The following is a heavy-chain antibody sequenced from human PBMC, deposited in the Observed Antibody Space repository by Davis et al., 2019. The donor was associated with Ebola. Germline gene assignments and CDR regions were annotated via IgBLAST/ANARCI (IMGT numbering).Heavy chain of an antibody. V-gene: IGHV4-34*01. J-gene: IGHJ4*02. Sequence: MPSETLSLTCAVYGGSFRGYYWSWIRQPPGKGLEWIGSIYYSGSTYYNPSLKSRVTISVDTSKNQFSLQLNSVTPEDTAVYYCAREGVAAVGTPFDYWGQGTLVTVSS. CDR2: IYYSGST. CDR3: AREGVAAVGTPFDY. D-gene: IGHD6-13*01. CDR1: GGSFRGYY.